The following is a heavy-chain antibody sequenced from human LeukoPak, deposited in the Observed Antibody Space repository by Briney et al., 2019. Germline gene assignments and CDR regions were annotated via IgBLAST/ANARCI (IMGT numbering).Heavy chain of an antibody. Sequence: PSETLSLTCTVSGGSISSSSYYWGWIRQPPGKGLEWIGNIYYSGSTYYNPSLKSRVTISVDTSKNQFSLKLSSVTAADTAVYYCARHRAGYIHYWGQGTLVTVSS. CDR3: ARHRAGYIHY. J-gene: IGHJ4*02. V-gene: IGHV4-39*07. D-gene: IGHD6-13*01. CDR2: IYYSGST. CDR1: GGSISSSSYY.